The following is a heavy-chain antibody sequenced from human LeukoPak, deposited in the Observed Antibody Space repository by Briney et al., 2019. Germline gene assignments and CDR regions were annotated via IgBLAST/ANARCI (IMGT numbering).Heavy chain of an antibody. D-gene: IGHD5-12*01. CDR1: GFTFSSYG. J-gene: IGHJ4*02. CDR3: AKGRYDYVERGYFDF. CDR2: IWYDGSNK. V-gene: IGHV3-33*03. Sequence: GGSLRLSCAASGFTFSSYGMHWVRQAPGKGLEWVAVIWYDGSNKYYADSVKGRFTISRDKSKNTLYLQMKSLRAEDTAVYYCAKGRYDYVERGYFDFWGQGTLVTVSS.